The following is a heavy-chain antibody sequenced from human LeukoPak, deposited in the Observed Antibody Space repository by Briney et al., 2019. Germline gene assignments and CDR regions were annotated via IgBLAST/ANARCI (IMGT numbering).Heavy chain of an antibody. D-gene: IGHD3-16*01. J-gene: IGHJ2*01. CDR1: GGSISSGGYY. CDR3: ARLKLGAYFDL. V-gene: IGHV4-31*03. Sequence: SETLSLTCTVSGGSISSGGYYWSWIRQHPGKGLEWIGYIYYSGSTYYNPSLKSRVTISVDTSKNQFSLKLSSVTAADTAVYYCARLKLGAYFDLWGRGTLVTVSS. CDR2: IYYSGST.